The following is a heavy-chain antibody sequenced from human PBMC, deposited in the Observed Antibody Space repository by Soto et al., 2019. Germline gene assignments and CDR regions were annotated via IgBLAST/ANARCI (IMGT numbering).Heavy chain of an antibody. CDR3: AREGQWDQPRDY. D-gene: IGHD1-26*01. Sequence: PGGSLRLSCTASGFRISDYYMSWIRQAPGKGLEWVSYISSSGFTTYYADSVKGRFTVSRDNAKNSLYLQMNSLRAEDTAVYYCAREGQWDQPRDYWGQGTQVTVS. V-gene: IGHV3-11*01. J-gene: IGHJ4*02. CDR1: GFRISDYY. CDR2: ISSSGFTT.